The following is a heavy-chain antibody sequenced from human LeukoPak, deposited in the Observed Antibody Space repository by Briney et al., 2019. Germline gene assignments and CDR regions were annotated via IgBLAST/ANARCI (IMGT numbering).Heavy chain of an antibody. CDR1: GYTFTGYY. J-gene: IGHJ3*02. V-gene: IGHV1-2*06. Sequence: GASVKVSCKASGYTFTGYYMHWVRQAPGQGLEWMGRINPNSGGTNYAQKFQGRVTMTRDTSINTAYMDLSRLRSDDTAVYYCARVITIFGVAYDAFDIWGQGTMVTVSS. D-gene: IGHD3-3*01. CDR2: INPNSGGT. CDR3: ARVITIFGVAYDAFDI.